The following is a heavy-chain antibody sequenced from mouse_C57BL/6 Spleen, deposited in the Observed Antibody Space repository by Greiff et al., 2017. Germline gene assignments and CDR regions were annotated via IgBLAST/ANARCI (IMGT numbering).Heavy chain of an antibody. CDR3: ARNYGSSLSFDD. D-gene: IGHD1-1*01. CDR1: GFNIKDYY. CDR2: IDPEDGET. J-gene: IGHJ2*01. V-gene: IGHV14-2*01. Sequence: VQLQQSGAELVKPGASVKLSCTASGFNIKDYYMHWVKQRTEQGLEWIGRIDPEDGETKYAPKCQGKATITADTSSNTAYLQLSSLTSEDTAVYDCARNYGSSLSFDDWGQGTTLTVSS.